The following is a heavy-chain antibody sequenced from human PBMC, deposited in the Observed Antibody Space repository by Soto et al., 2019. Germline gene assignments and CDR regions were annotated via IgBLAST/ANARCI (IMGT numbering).Heavy chain of an antibody. CDR1: GFTFSSYA. D-gene: IGHD6-6*01. CDR3: AKCGISSEYYCYIDV. V-gene: IGHV3-23*01. Sequence: EVQLLESGGDLIQPGGSLRLSCAASGFTFSSYAMSWVRQAPGKGLEWVSSISASGGSTYYADSVKGRFAISRDNSKNPLYLQMNSLRAEDTALYYCAKCGISSEYYCYIDVWGKGTTVTVSS. J-gene: IGHJ6*03. CDR2: ISASGGST.